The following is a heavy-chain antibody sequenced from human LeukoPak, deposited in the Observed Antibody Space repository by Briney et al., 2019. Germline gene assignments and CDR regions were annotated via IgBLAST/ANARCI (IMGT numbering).Heavy chain of an antibody. CDR1: GYMFTNYG. D-gene: IGHD4-17*01. CDR2: TSDYNGKT. Sequence: ASVTVSFKASGYMFTNYGISWVRQPPGQGLERTGCTSDYNGKTNYAQKLQGRVTITRDASTSIAYMELRSLKSDDTAVYYCARDGPDYGDYVNFDYWGQGALVTVSS. CDR3: ARDGPDYGDYVNFDY. V-gene: IGHV1-18*04. J-gene: IGHJ4*02.